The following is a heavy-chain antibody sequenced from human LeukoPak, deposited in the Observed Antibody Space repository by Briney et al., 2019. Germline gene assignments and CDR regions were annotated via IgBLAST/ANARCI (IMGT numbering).Heavy chain of an antibody. Sequence: GGSLRLSCAASGFTFSSYSMNWVRQAPGKGLEWVSYISSSSSTIYYADSVKGRFTISRDNAKNSLYLQMNSLRAKDTAVYYCARVYYDSSGYWAKPYYYYGMDVWGQGTTVTVSS. CDR3: ARVYYDSSGYWAKPYYYYGMDV. J-gene: IGHJ6*02. CDR1: GFTFSSYS. V-gene: IGHV3-48*01. D-gene: IGHD3-22*01. CDR2: ISSSSSTI.